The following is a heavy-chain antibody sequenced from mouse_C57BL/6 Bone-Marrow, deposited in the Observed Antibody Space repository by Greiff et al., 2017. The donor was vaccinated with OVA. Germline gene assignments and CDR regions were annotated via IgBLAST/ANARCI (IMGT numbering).Heavy chain of an antibody. CDR2: IYYSGTI. Sequence: DVQLQESGPGLVKPSQTVFLTCTVTGISITTGNYRWSWIRQFPGNKLEWIGYIYYSGTITYNPSLTSRTTITRDTPKNQFFLEMNSLTAEDTATYYCARVGSRSHWYFDVWGTGTTVTVSS. D-gene: IGHD1-1*01. J-gene: IGHJ1*03. CDR3: ARVGSRSHWYFDV. V-gene: IGHV3-5*01. CDR1: GISITTGNYR.